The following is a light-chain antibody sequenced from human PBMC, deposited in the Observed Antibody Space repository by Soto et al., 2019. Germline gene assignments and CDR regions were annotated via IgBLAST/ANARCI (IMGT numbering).Light chain of an antibody. V-gene: IGKV3-11*01. CDR1: QSVRSY. CDR3: QQRSNWPQFT. Sequence: EIVLTQSPATLSLSPGERATLSCRASQSVRSYVAWYQQKPGQAPRLLIYDASNRATGIPARFSGSGSGTDFTLPISSLEPEDFAVYDCQQRSNWPQFTFGPGTKVDIK. CDR2: DAS. J-gene: IGKJ3*01.